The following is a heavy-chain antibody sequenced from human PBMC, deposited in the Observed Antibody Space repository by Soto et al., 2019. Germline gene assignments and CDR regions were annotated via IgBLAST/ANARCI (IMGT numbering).Heavy chain of an antibody. V-gene: IGHV4-31*03. CDR1: GGSISSDNYY. CDR3: ARDNYYYGMDV. J-gene: IGHJ6*02. CDR2: IYYSGST. Sequence: SETLSLTCTVSGGSISSDNYYWSWNRQHPGKGLEWIGYIYYSGSTYSNPSLRSRVSISVDTSKNQFSLNLSSVTAADTAVYYCARDNYYYGMDVWGQGTTVTVSS.